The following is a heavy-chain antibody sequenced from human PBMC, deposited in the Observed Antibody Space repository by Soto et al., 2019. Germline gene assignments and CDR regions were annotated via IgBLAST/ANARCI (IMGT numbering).Heavy chain of an antibody. J-gene: IGHJ3*02. CDR2: ILVGGST. D-gene: IGHD2-8*02. V-gene: IGHV3-23*01. CDR3: AKATATGGGAFEI. Sequence: GSLRLSCAVSGFICSSYDMSWVRQAPGKGLEWVSTILVGGSTHYEDSVKGRFTISRDTSKNTVYLQTNSLTAGDTAVYYCAKATATGGGAFEICGQGTMVTVSS. CDR1: GFICSSYD.